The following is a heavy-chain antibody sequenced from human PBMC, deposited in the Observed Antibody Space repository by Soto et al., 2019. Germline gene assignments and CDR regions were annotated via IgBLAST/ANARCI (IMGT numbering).Heavy chain of an antibody. J-gene: IGHJ4*02. D-gene: IGHD3-10*01. CDR1: GFTFSSYW. CDR2: IKQDGSEK. CDR3: ARVPARGHLLHYFDY. Sequence: GGSLRLSCAASGFTFSSYWMNWVRQAPGKGLEWVANIKQDGSEKYYVDSVEGRFTISRDNAKNSLYLQMNSLRAEDTAVYYCARVPARGHLLHYFDYRGQGSPVPVSS. V-gene: IGHV3-7*01.